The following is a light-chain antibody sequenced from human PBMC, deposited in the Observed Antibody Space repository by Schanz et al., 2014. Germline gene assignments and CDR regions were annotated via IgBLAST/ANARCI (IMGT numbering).Light chain of an antibody. CDR1: ISDVGSYNL. CDR3: CSYAGSSTWV. Sequence: QSALTQPASVSGSPGQSITISCTGTISDVGSYNLVSWYQQHPGKAPKLMIYEVSKRPSGVSSRFSGSKSGNTASLTISGLQPEDEADYYCCSYAGSSTWVFGGGTKLTVL. V-gene: IGLV2-23*02. J-gene: IGLJ3*02. CDR2: EVS.